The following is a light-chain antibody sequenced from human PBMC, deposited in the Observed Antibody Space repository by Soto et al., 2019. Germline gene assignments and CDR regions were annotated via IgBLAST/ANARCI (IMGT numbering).Light chain of an antibody. V-gene: IGKV1-5*01. J-gene: IGKJ1*01. CDR3: QHYNSNPWT. Sequence: DIQMTQSPSTLSASVGDRVTITCRASQSVNGWLAWYQQKPGKAPKLLIYAASNLESGVPSRFSGSGSGSEFTLTISSLQPDDSANYYCQHYNSNPWTFGQGTKVEVK. CDR1: QSVNGW. CDR2: AAS.